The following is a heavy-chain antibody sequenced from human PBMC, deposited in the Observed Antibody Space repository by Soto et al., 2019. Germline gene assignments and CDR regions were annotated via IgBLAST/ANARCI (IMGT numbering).Heavy chain of an antibody. V-gene: IGHV1-3*01. Sequence: QVLLVQPGAEVKKPGASVKVSCKASGYTFTTYTVQWVRQAPGQRLEWMGWINAGNGNTKYSQKCQGRVTSTRDTSATTVYRELSSLRAEDTAGYYGARDQNFGGDRWLDYWGQGTLVTVSS. CDR1: GYTFTTYT. CDR3: ARDQNFGGDRWLDY. CDR2: INAGNGNT. D-gene: IGHD2-21*02. J-gene: IGHJ4*02.